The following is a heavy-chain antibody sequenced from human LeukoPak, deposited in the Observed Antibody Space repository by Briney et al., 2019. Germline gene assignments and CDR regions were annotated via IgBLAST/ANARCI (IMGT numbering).Heavy chain of an antibody. J-gene: IGHJ4*02. CDR1: GFTFSSYW. CDR3: AKDQGDFWSGYYPFDY. V-gene: IGHV3-7*03. Sequence: GGSLRLSCAASGFTFSSYWMSWVRQAPGKGLEWVANIKQDGSEKYYVDSVKGRFTISRDNAKNSLYLQMNSLRAEDTAVYYCAKDQGDFWSGYYPFDYWGQGTLVTVSS. D-gene: IGHD3-3*01. CDR2: IKQDGSEK.